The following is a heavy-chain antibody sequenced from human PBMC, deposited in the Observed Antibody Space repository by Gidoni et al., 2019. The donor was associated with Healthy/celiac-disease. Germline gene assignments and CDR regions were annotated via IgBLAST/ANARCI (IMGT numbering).Heavy chain of an antibody. CDR3: ARDYNVGATTRRARFDL. CDR2: INPNSGGT. Sequence: QVQLVQSGAEVKKPGASVKVSCQASGYTFTGYYMPWVRQAPGQGLEWMGRINPNSGGTNYAQKFQGRVTMTRDTSISTAYMELSRLRSDDTAVYYCARDYNVGATTRRARFDLWGRGTLVTVSS. CDR1: GYTFTGYY. V-gene: IGHV1-2*06. J-gene: IGHJ2*01. D-gene: IGHD1-26*01.